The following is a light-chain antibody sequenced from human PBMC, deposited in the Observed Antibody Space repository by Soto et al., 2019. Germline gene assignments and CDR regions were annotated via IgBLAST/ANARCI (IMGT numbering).Light chain of an antibody. CDR1: QGISSY. Sequence: IRMTQSPSSFSASTGDRVTLPCRASQGISSYVAWYQQKPGKVPKLLIYAASALQSGVPSRFSGSGSGTDFTLTISSLQPEDVATYYCQKYNSAFWTFGQGTKVDI. V-gene: IGKV1-27*01. CDR3: QKYNSAFWT. CDR2: AAS. J-gene: IGKJ1*01.